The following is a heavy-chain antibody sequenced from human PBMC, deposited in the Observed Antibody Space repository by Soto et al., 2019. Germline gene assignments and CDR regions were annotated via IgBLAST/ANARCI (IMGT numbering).Heavy chain of an antibody. CDR3: AKALPKQWLTPFDY. V-gene: IGHV3-23*01. Sequence: EVQLLESGEGLVQPGGSLRLSCAASGFTLSSYAMSWVRQAPGKGLEWVSAISGSGGSTYYADSVKGRVTLSRDNSKNTLYLQMNSLRAEDTAVYYCAKALPKQWLTPFDYWGQGTLVTVSS. CDR1: GFTLSSYA. CDR2: ISGSGGST. D-gene: IGHD6-19*01. J-gene: IGHJ4*02.